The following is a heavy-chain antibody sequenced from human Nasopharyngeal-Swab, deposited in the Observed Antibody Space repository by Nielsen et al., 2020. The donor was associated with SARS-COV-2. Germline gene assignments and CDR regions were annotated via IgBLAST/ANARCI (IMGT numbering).Heavy chain of an antibody. J-gene: IGHJ4*02. V-gene: IGHV3-30*18. Sequence: GEPLKISCAASGFTFSSYGMHWVRQAPGKGLEWVAVISYDGSNKYYADSVKGRFTISRDNSKNTLYLQMNSLRAEDTAVYYCAKGPYGYSYGAYYFDYWGQGTLVTVSS. CDR1: GFTFSSYG. D-gene: IGHD5-18*01. CDR2: ISYDGSNK. CDR3: AKGPYGYSYGAYYFDY.